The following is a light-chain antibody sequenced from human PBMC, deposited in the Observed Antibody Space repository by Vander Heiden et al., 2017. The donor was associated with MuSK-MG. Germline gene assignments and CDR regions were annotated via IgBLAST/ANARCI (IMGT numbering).Light chain of an antibody. J-gene: IGLJ2*01. V-gene: IGLV3-19*01. Sequence: SSELTQDPAVPVALGQPTRITCHGDSFRRNYASWYQQKPGQAPVLVIYGKNNRPSGSPDRFSGSDSGNTASLTITGAQAEDEADYYCHSRDSSGYYPVFGGGTKLTVL. CDR2: GKN. CDR3: HSRDSSGYYPV. CDR1: SFRRNY.